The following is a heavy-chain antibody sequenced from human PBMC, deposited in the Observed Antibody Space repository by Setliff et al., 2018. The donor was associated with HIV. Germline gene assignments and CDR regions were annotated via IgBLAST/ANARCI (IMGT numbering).Heavy chain of an antibody. V-gene: IGHV5-10-1*01. CDR1: GYSFTSYW. Sequence: GESLKISCKGSGYSFTSYWISWVRQMPGKGLEWMGRIDPSDSYTNYSPSFQGHVTISADKYISTAYLQWNSLKASDTAMFYCARSDSANWYVDYWGQGTLVTVSS. D-gene: IGHD1-1*01. J-gene: IGHJ4*02. CDR2: IDPSDSYT. CDR3: ARSDSANWYVDY.